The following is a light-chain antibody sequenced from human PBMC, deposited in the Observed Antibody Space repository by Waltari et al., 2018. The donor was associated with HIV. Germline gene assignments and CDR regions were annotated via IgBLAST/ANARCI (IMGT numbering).Light chain of an antibody. CDR2: GAS. CDR1: QGIANW. CDR3: QQTNSFPIT. V-gene: IGKV1D-12*01. Sequence: DIQMTQFPSSVSASVGDRVTMTCRATQGIANWVAWYQQKPGKAPKLLIHGASILQEGVPSRFSGSVSGTIFTLTIKTPQPEDFATYFCQQTNSFPITFGQGTRLDSK. J-gene: IGKJ5*01.